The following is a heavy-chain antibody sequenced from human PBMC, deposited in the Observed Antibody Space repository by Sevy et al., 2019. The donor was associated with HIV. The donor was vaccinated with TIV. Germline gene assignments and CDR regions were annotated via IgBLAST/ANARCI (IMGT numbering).Heavy chain of an antibody. CDR3: AKTINSGGGAVPAANYYYYGMDV. V-gene: IGHV3-23*01. CDR1: EFIFSDYA. Sequence: GGSLRLSCAASEFIFSDYAMNWVRQTPGKGLEWVSSINGKGRSTHYADSGEGRFTLSRDNSKNTLYLQMNSLRAEDTAVYYCAKTINSGGGAVPAANYYYYGMDVWGQGTTVTVSS. CDR2: INGKGRST. J-gene: IGHJ6*02. D-gene: IGHD2-2*01.